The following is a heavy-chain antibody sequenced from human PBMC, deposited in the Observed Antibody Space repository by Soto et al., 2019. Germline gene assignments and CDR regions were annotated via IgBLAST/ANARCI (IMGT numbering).Heavy chain of an antibody. Sequence: ASVKVSCKASGYTFTSYGISWVRQAPGQGLEWMGWISAYNGNTNYAQKLQGRVTMTTDTSTSTAYMELRSLRSDDTAVYYCARVDGTAMVTWRYYYYGMDVWGQATTVTVSS. V-gene: IGHV1-18*01. CDR3: ARVDGTAMVTWRYYYYGMDV. CDR1: GYTFTSYG. D-gene: IGHD5-18*01. J-gene: IGHJ6*02. CDR2: ISAYNGNT.